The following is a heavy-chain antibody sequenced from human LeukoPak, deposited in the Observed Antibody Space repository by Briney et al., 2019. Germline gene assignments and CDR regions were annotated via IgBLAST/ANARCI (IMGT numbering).Heavy chain of an antibody. CDR1: GFTFSSYS. D-gene: IGHD3-22*01. J-gene: IGHJ6*03. CDR2: ISSSSSYI. V-gene: IGHV3-21*01. CDR3: AREDSYYYDSSGYPYYYYYMAV. Sequence: GGSLRLSCAASGFTFSSYSMNWVRQAPGKGLEWVSSISSSSSYIYYADSVKGRFTISRDNAKNSLYLQMNSLRAEDTAVYYCAREDSYYYDSSGYPYYYYYMAVCGKATTVTVSS.